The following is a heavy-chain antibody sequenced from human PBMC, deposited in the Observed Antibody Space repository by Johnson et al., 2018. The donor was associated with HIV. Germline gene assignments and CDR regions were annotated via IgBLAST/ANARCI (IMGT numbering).Heavy chain of an antibody. CDR1: GFTFGDYA. V-gene: IGHV3-7*01. D-gene: IGHD3-3*01. Sequence: VQLVESGGGLVQPGRSLRLSCTASGFTFGDYAMSWFRQAPGKGLEWVANIKQDGSEKYYVDSVKGRFTISRDNAKNSLYLQMNSLRAEDTAVYYCTKDGQPYYNFWSASPDVFDIWGQGTMVTVSS. CDR3: TKDGQPYYNFWSASPDVFDI. CDR2: IKQDGSEK. J-gene: IGHJ3*02.